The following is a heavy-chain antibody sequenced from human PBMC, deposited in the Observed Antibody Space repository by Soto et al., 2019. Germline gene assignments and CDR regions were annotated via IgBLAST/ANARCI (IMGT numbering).Heavy chain of an antibody. J-gene: IGHJ4*02. CDR3: AKSIKGIGKSGDNWNDVGPIPYFDY. V-gene: IGHV3-23*01. CDR2: ISGSGGST. CDR1: GFTFSSYA. Sequence: GGSLRLSCAASGFTFSSYAMSWVRQAPGKGLEWVSAISGSGGSTYYADSVKGRFTISRDNSKNTLYLQMNSLRAEDTAVYYCAKSIKGIGKSGDNWNDVGPIPYFDYWGQGTLVTVSS. D-gene: IGHD1-1*01.